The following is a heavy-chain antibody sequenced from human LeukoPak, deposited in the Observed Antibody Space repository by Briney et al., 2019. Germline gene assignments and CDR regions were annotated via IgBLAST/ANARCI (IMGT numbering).Heavy chain of an antibody. J-gene: IGHJ4*02. CDR3: ARDQAYSFDY. CDR1: GFTFSAYG. D-gene: IGHD4-11*01. V-gene: IGHV3-48*01. CDR2: ICSSSSPI. Sequence: AGGSLRLSCAASGFTFSAYGMNWVRQAPEKGLEWASYICSSSSPIYYADSVKGRFTISRDNAKNSLYLQMDSLRAEDTAVYYCARDQAYSFDYWGQGTLVTVSS.